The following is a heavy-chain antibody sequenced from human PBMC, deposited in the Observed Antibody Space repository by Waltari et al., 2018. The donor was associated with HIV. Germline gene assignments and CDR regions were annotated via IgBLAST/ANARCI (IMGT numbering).Heavy chain of an antibody. CDR3: VRVRDSSSGWYIFDY. D-gene: IGHD6-19*01. V-gene: IGHV3-13*04. CDR1: GSTFNTKD. Sequence: EVPLVEPGGGLIQPGGSLRTSCAASGSTFNTKDMSWVRQAAGEGLQWVSAIGAAGDTYYSDSVKGRFTISRENAKNSLFLQMNSLRAGDTAVYFCVRVRDSSSGWYIFDYWGQGALVTVSS. J-gene: IGHJ4*02. CDR2: IGAAGDT.